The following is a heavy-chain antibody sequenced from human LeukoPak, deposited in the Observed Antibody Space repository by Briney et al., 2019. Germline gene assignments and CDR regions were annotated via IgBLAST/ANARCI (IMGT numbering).Heavy chain of an antibody. Sequence: AGGSLRLSCAASGFIFSDYGMHWVRQAPGKGLEWVSAISGSGGSTYYADSVKGRFTISRDNSKNTLYLQMNSLRAEDTAVYYCAKVVYCGGDCPYYFDYWGQGTLITVSS. CDR3: AKVVYCGGDCPYYFDY. D-gene: IGHD2-21*02. V-gene: IGHV3-23*01. CDR1: GFIFSDYG. J-gene: IGHJ4*02. CDR2: ISGSGGST.